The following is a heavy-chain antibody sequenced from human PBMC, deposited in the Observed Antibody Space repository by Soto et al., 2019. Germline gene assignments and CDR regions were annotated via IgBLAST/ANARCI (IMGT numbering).Heavy chain of an antibody. D-gene: IGHD2-2*02. CDR3: ARSGEGCSSTSCYTRLYYYYYYGMDV. Sequence: PSETLSLTCAVYGGSFSGYYWSWIRQPPGKGLEWIGEINHSGSTNYNPSLKSRVTISVDTSKNQFSLKLSSVTAADTAVYYCARSGEGCSSTSCYTRLYYYYYYGMDVWGQGTTVTV. V-gene: IGHV4-34*01. CDR1: GGSFSGYY. J-gene: IGHJ6*02. CDR2: INHSGST.